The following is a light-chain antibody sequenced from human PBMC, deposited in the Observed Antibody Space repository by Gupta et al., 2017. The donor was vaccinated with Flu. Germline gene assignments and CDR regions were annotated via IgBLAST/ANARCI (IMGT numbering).Light chain of an antibody. CDR3: QQSYSTPLT. CDR1: QSISSY. Sequence: IQMTQSPSSLSASAGDRVTITCRASQSISSYLNWYQQKPGKAPKLLIYAASSLQSGVPSRFSGSGSGTDFTLTISSLQPEDFATYYCQQSYSTPLTFGGGTKVEIK. J-gene: IGKJ4*01. CDR2: AAS. V-gene: IGKV1-39*01.